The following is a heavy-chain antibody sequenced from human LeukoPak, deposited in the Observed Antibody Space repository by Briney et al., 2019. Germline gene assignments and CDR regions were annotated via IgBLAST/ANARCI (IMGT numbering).Heavy chain of an antibody. CDR1: GFTLPYG. CDR3: AKGAVGKTESSGYPPHFDY. V-gene: IGHV3-23*01. CDR2: VSATGYTT. D-gene: IGHD3-22*01. Sequence: GGSLRLSRVVSGFTLPYGMSWVRQAPGKGLEWVSYVSATGYTTSYADSVKGRFTISRDNAKNTVFLQMDSLRADDTAVYYCAKGAVGKTESSGYPPHFDYWGQGTLVTVSS. J-gene: IGHJ4*02.